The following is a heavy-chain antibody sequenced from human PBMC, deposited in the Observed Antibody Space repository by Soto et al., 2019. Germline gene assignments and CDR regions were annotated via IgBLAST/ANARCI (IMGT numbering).Heavy chain of an antibody. D-gene: IGHD3-3*01. CDR3: ARGLGGFGVVTFDY. CDR2: INHSGST. J-gene: IGHJ4*02. CDR1: GGSFSGYY. Sequence: TSETLSLTCAVYGGSFSGYYWSWIRQPPGKGLEWIGEINHSGSTNYNPSLKSRVTISVDTSKNRFSLKLSSVTAADTAVYYCARGLGGFGVVTFDYWGQGTLVTVSS. V-gene: IGHV4-34*01.